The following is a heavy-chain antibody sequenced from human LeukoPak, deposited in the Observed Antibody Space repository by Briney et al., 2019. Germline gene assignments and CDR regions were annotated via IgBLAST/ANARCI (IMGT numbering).Heavy chain of an antibody. CDR1: GFNFSDYY. CDR2: IVGDGAT. V-gene: IGHV3-11*01. J-gene: IGHJ6*02. D-gene: IGHD2-21*01. CDR3: ARGFRAVVGGDGSYCGMDV. Sequence: GGSLRLSCAASGFNFSDYYMSWIRQAPGKGLEWVSYIVGDGATYYADSVKGRFTISRDNAQKSLYLQMTSLRAEDTAIYYCARGFRAVVGGDGSYCGMDVWGQGTTVIVSS.